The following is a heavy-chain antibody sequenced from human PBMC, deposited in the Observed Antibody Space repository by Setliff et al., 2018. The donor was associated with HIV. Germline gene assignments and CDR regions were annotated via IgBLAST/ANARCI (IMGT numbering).Heavy chain of an antibody. CDR3: ARRGVGTSDAFDL. D-gene: IGHD2-8*01. CDR2: IIPIFGTA. CDR1: GGTFSSYA. Sequence: ASVKVSCKASGGTFSSYAISWVRQAPGQGLEWMGGIIPIFGTANYAQKFQGRVTITTDESTSTAYMELSSLRSEDTAVYYCARRGVGTSDAFDLWGQGTMVTVSS. V-gene: IGHV1-69*05. J-gene: IGHJ3*01.